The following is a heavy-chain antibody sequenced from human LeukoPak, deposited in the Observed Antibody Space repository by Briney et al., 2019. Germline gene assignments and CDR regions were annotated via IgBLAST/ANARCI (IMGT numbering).Heavy chain of an antibody. CDR2: ISSSSSYI. CDR3: ARGSPLGFDP. CDR1: GFTFSSYS. Sequence: GGSLRLSCAASGFTFSSYSMNWVRQAPGKGLEWVSSISSSSSYIYYADSVKGRFTISRDNAKNSLYLQMNSLRVGDTALYYCARGSPLGFDPWGQGTLVTVSS. V-gene: IGHV3-21*01. J-gene: IGHJ5*02.